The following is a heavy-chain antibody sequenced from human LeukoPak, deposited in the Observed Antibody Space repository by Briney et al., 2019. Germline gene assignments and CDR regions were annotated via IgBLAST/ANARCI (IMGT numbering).Heavy chain of an antibody. J-gene: IGHJ4*02. CDR2: INHSGST. V-gene: IGHV4-34*01. Sequence: SETLSLTCAVYGGSFSGYYWSWIRQPPGKGLEWIGEINHSGSTNYNPSLKSRVTISVDTSENQFSLKLSSVTAADTAVYYCAGGREYSYGYATYYFDYWGQGPLVTVSS. D-gene: IGHD5-18*01. CDR1: GGSFSGYY. CDR3: AGGREYSYGYATYYFDY.